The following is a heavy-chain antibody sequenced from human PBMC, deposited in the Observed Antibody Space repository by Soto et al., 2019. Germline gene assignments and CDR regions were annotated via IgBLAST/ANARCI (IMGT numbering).Heavy chain of an antibody. D-gene: IGHD4-17*01. V-gene: IGHV3-23*01. Sequence: EVQLLESGGGLVQPGGSLRLSCAASGFTLNSYAMSWVRQAPGKGLEWVSAISSRGGRTHYADSVKGRFTISRDNSKNTLYLQVNSLRAEDTAVYYCAKDHGPYGDGLDYWGQGTLVTVSS. J-gene: IGHJ4*02. CDR2: ISSRGGRT. CDR1: GFTLNSYA. CDR3: AKDHGPYGDGLDY.